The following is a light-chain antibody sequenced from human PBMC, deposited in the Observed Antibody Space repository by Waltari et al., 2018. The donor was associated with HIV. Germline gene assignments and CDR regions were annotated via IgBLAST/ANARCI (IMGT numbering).Light chain of an antibody. CDR1: VLAEKH. J-gene: IGLJ3*02. Sequence: SYELTQPSSVSVSPGQTARITCSGDVLAEKHARWFQQKSGQAPLVVIHKDTERPSVIPGRFSGSSSVTAVTLTINGAQVEDEADYYCYSATDDYRVVFGGGTQLTVL. CDR2: KDT. CDR3: YSATDDYRVV. V-gene: IGLV3-27*01.